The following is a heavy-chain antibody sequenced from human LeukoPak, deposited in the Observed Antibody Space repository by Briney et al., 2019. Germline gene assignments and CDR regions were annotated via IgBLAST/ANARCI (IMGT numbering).Heavy chain of an antibody. CDR3: ARYYYDSSGYYYYFDY. J-gene: IGHJ4*02. V-gene: IGHV1-69*13. D-gene: IGHD3-22*01. CDR1: GGTFSSYA. Sequence: EASVKVSCKASGGTFSSYAISWVRQAPGQGLEWMGGIIPIFGTANYAQKFQGRVTITADESTSTAYMELSSLRSEDTAVYYCARYYYDSSGYYYYFDYWGQGTLVTVSS. CDR2: IIPIFGTA.